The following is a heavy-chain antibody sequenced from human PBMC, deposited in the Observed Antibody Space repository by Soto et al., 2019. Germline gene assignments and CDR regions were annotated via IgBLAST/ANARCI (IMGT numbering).Heavy chain of an antibody. Sequence: GGSLRLSCAASGFTFSNSGMNWVRQAPGKGLEWVSFISSSSYIFYADSVKGRFTISRDNAKDALYLQMNSLRAEDTAVYYCARDLGAVTTLGFQNWGQGALVTVSS. V-gene: IGHV3-21*01. CDR2: ISSSSYI. CDR1: GFTFSNSG. D-gene: IGHD4-17*01. CDR3: ARDLGAVTTLGFQN. J-gene: IGHJ1*01.